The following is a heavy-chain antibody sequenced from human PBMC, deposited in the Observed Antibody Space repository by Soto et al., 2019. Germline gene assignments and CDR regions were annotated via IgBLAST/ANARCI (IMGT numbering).Heavy chain of an antibody. CDR1: GGSISSGGYY. CDR3: ASAYYYDSSGYYGDAFDI. J-gene: IGHJ3*02. D-gene: IGHD3-22*01. CDR2: IYYSGST. Sequence: SETLSLTCTVSGGSISSGGYYWNWIRQHPGKGLEWIGYIYYSGSTNYNPSLKSRVTISVDTSKNQFSLKLSSVTAADTAVYYCASAYYYDSSGYYGDAFDIWGQGTMVT. V-gene: IGHV4-61*08.